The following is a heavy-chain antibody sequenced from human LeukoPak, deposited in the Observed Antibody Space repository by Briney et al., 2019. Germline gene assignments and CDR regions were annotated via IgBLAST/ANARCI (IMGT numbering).Heavy chain of an antibody. J-gene: IGHJ4*02. CDR2: IYYSGIT. D-gene: IGHD3-22*01. CDR3: ARDLGGYYDSSGYFDC. V-gene: IGHV4-39*07. CDR1: GGSISSSSHY. Sequence: SETLSLTCTVSGGSISSSSHYWGWIRQPPGKGLEWIGSIYYSGITYYNPSLRSRVTISVDTSKNQFSLKLSSVTAADTAVYYCARDLGGYYDSSGYFDCWGQGTLVTVSS.